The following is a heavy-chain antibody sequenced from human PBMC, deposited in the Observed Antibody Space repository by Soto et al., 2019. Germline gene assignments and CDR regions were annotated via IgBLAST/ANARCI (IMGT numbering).Heavy chain of an antibody. V-gene: IGHV3-30*18. D-gene: IGHD4-4*01. Sequence: GGSRRLSCAASGFTFSSYGMHWVRQAPGKGLEWVAVISYDGSNKYYADSVKGRFTISRDNSKNTLYLQMNSLRAEDTAVYYCAKDPTPMTTVSEENYFDYWGQGTLVTVSS. CDR1: GFTFSSYG. CDR2: ISYDGSNK. CDR3: AKDPTPMTTVSEENYFDY. J-gene: IGHJ4*02.